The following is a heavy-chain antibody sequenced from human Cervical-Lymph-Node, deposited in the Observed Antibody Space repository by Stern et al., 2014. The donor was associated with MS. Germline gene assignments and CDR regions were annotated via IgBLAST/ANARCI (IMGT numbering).Heavy chain of an antibody. J-gene: IGHJ4*02. CDR1: GFTFSNHW. CDR3: SRGVQGGF. CDR2: IKQDGSED. Sequence: EVQLVESGGGLVQPGGALRLSCAASGFTFSNHWMNWVRQAPGKVLEWVANIKQDGSEDYYVDSVKGRFTISRDNAKNSLYLQMNSLRAEDTAVYYCSRGVQGGFWGQGTLVTVSS. V-gene: IGHV3-7*01. D-gene: IGHD6-25*01.